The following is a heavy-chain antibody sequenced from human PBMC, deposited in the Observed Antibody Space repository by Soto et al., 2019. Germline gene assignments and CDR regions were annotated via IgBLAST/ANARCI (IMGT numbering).Heavy chain of an antibody. CDR2: IYSSGST. D-gene: IGHD6-13*01. V-gene: IGHV4-39*01. J-gene: IGHJ4*02. CDR1: GVSISSSSSY. Sequence: QLQLQESGPGLVKPSETLSLTCTVSGVSISSSSSYLGWIRQPPGKGLEWIGSIYSSGSTYYNPSLKSRVTSSVDTSKNPFALKLSSVTAAETAGYYWAISGSSSWYGYWGQGTLVTVSS. CDR3: AISGSSSWYGY.